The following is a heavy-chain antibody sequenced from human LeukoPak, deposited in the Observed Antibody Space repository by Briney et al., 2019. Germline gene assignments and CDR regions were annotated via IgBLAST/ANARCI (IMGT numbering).Heavy chain of an antibody. J-gene: IGHJ3*02. CDR1: GFAFSSYS. CDR3: ARGRYSSGWSLGEDAFDI. V-gene: IGHV3-21*01. Sequence: GGSLRLSCAASGFAFSSYSMNWVRQAPGKGLEWVSSMSSSSSYIYYADSVKGRFTISRDNAKNTLYLQMNSLRAEDTAVYYCARGRYSSGWSLGEDAFDIWGQGTMVTVSS. CDR2: MSSSSSYI. D-gene: IGHD6-19*01.